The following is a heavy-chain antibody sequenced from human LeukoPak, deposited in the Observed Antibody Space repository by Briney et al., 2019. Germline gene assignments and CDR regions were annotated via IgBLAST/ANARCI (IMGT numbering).Heavy chain of an antibody. Sequence: SETLSLTCTVSGGSISGSSYYWGWIRQPPGKGLEWIGSIYYSGSTYYNPSLKSRVTISVDTPKNQFSLKLSSVTAADTAVYYCAHHYYDSSGPIPWFDPWGQGTLVTVSS. CDR1: GGSISGSSYY. CDR2: IYYSGST. V-gene: IGHV4-39*01. J-gene: IGHJ5*02. CDR3: AHHYYDSSGPIPWFDP. D-gene: IGHD3-22*01.